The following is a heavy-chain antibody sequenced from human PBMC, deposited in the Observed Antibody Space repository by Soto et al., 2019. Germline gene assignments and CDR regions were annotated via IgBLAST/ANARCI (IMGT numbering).Heavy chain of an antibody. CDR1: GFSVTNNY. CDR2: ISDNADRI. Sequence: GGSLRLSCAASGFSVTNNYMNWVRQAPGKGLEWVSSISDNADRIFYADSVRGRFTFSRDNSRNKLYLQMNSLRAEDTALYYCVILALGKFDFWGQGNLVTVS. V-gene: IGHV3-23*01. J-gene: IGHJ4*02. CDR3: VILALGKFDF. D-gene: IGHD1-26*01.